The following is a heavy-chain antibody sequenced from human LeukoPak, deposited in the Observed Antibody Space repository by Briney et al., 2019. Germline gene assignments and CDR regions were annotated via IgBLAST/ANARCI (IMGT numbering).Heavy chain of an antibody. CDR1: GGSISSSSYY. Sequence: PSETLSLTCTVSGGSISSSSYYWGWIRQPPGKGLEWIGSIYYSGSTYYNPSLKSRVTISVYTSKNQYSLKLSSVTAADTAVYYCARNHYYGSGRLPPYFDYWGQGTLVTVSS. D-gene: IGHD3-10*01. J-gene: IGHJ4*02. V-gene: IGHV4-39*01. CDR2: IYYSGST. CDR3: ARNHYYGSGRLPPYFDY.